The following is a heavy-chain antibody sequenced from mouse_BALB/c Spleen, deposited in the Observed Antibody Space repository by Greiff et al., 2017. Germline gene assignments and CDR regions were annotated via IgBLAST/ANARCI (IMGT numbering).Heavy chain of an antibody. CDR3: ARQGAYYGNYVRY. CDR1: GFAFSSYD. J-gene: IGHJ4*01. CDR2: ISSGGGST. V-gene: IGHV5-12-1*01. D-gene: IGHD2-10*01. Sequence: EVQLVESGGGLVKPGGSLKLSCAASGFAFSSYDMSWVRQTPEKRLEWVAYISSGGGSTYYPDTVKGRFTISRDNAKNTLYLQMSSLKSEDTAMYYCARQGAYYGNYVRYWGQGTSVTVSS.